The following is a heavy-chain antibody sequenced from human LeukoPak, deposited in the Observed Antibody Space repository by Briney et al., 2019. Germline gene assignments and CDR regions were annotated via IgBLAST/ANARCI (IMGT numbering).Heavy chain of an antibody. CDR2: IYYSGST. CDR1: GGSISSGDYY. Sequence: SETLSLTCTVSGGSISSGDYYWSWIRQPPGKGLEWIGYIYYSGSTNYNPSLKSRVTISVDTSKNQFSLKLSSVTAADTAVYYCARASSADAFDIWGQGTMVTVSS. V-gene: IGHV4-61*08. CDR3: ARASSADAFDI. J-gene: IGHJ3*02.